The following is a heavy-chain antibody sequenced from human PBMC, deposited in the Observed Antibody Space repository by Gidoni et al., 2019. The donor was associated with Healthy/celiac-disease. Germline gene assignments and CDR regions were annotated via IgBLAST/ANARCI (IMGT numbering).Heavy chain of an antibody. CDR3: AREVVGAQIQLLDYYYYGMDV. V-gene: IGHV4-39*07. J-gene: IGHJ6*02. Sequence: QLQLQESGPGLVKPSETLSLTCTVSGGSISSSRYYWGWIRQPPGKGLEWIGSIYYSGSTYYNPSLKSRVTISVDTSKNQFSLKLSSVTAADTAVYYCAREVVGAQIQLLDYYYYGMDVWGQGTTVTVSS. D-gene: IGHD5-18*01. CDR1: GGSISSSRYY. CDR2: IYYSGST.